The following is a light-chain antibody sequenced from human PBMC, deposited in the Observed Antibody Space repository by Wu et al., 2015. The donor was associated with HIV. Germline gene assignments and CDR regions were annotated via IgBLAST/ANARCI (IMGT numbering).Light chain of an antibody. J-gene: IGKJ5*01. Sequence: EIVLTQSPGTLSLSPGERVTFSCRASKSVSYKLAWFQQKPGQAPRVVIYDANKRVPGVPARFSGLGFGTEFTLTISNVQPEDFAVYYCQRYNDWPMTFGQGTRLDIK. V-gene: IGKV3-15*01. CDR1: KSVSYK. CDR2: DAN. CDR3: QRYNDWPMT.